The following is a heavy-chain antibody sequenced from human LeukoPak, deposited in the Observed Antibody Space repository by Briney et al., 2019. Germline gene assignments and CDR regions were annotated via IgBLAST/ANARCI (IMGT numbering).Heavy chain of an antibody. D-gene: IGHD4-23*01. V-gene: IGHV1-69*04. Sequence: SVKVSYKASGGTFSSYAISWVRQAPGQGLEWMGRIIPILGIANYAQKFQGRVTVTADKSTSTAYMELSSLRSEDTAVYYCARDKTLDYWGQGTLVTVSS. CDR2: IIPILGIA. CDR3: ARDKTLDY. J-gene: IGHJ4*02. CDR1: GGTFSSYA.